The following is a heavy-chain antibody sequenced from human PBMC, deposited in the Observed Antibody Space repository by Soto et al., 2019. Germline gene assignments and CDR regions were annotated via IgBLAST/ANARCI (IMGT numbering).Heavy chain of an antibody. CDR1: GFTFSSYG. D-gene: IGHD6-13*01. Sequence: GGSLRLSCAASGFTFSSYGMHWVRQAPGKGLEWVAVISYDGSNKYYADSVKGRFTISRDNSKNTLYLQMNSLRAEDTAVYYCAKKGSSPLEDYYYYMDVWGKGTTVTVSS. V-gene: IGHV3-30*18. CDR2: ISYDGSNK. CDR3: AKKGSSPLEDYYYYMDV. J-gene: IGHJ6*03.